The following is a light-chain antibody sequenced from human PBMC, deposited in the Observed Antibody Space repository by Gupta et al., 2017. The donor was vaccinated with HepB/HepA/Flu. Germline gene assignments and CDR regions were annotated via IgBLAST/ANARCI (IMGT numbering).Light chain of an antibody. CDR1: SNIGADYD. CDR2: GDT. J-gene: IGLJ1*01. V-gene: IGLV1-40*01. CDR3: QSYDSSLSGYV. Sequence: QSVLTPPPSVSGAPGQRVTITISNIGADYDVHWYQQLPGTAPKLLIYGDTHRPSGIPDRFSASKAGTSASLAITGLQAEDEADYYCQSYDSSLSGYVFGTGTKVTVL.